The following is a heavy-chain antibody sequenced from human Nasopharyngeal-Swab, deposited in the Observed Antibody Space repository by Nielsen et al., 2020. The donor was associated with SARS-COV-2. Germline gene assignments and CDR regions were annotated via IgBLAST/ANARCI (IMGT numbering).Heavy chain of an antibody. CDR2: INPNSGGT. D-gene: IGHD2-21*02. V-gene: IGHV1-2*04. CDR1: GYTFTGYY. J-gene: IGHJ3*02. Sequence: ASVKVSCKASGYTFTGYYMHWVRQAPGQGLEWMEWINPNSGGTNYAQKFQGWVTMTRDTSISTAYMELSRLRSDDTAVYYCARSHIVVVTDAFDIWGQGTMVTVSS. CDR3: ARSHIVVVTDAFDI.